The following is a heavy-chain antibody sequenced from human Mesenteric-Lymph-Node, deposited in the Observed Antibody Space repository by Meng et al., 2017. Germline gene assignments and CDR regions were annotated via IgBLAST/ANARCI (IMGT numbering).Heavy chain of an antibody. CDR2: IYTSGST. J-gene: IGHJ3*02. Sequence: SETLSLTCTVSGGSISSYYWSWIRQPAGKGLEWIGRIYTSGSTNYNPSLKSRVTMSVDTSKNQFSLKLSSVTAADTAVYYCARVAYYDRSGYSPGAFDIWGQGTMVTVS. D-gene: IGHD3-22*01. V-gene: IGHV4-4*07. CDR3: ARVAYYDRSGYSPGAFDI. CDR1: GGSISSYY.